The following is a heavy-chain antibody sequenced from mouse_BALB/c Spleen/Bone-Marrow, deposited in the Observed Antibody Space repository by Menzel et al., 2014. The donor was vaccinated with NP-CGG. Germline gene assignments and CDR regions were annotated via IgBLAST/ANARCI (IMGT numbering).Heavy chain of an antibody. D-gene: IGHD2-1*01. Sequence: QVQLKESGPGLVQPSQSLSITCTVSGFSLTSYGVHWVHQSPGKGLEWLGVIWSGGSTDYNAAFISRLSISKDNSKSQVFFKMNSLQANDTAIYYCARNLRGNYGFDYWGQGTTLTVSS. CDR1: GFSLTSYG. CDR2: IWSGGST. J-gene: IGHJ2*01. V-gene: IGHV2-2*02. CDR3: ARNLRGNYGFDY.